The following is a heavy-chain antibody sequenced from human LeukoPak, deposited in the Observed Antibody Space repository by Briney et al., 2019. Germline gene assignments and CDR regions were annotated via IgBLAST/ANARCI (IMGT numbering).Heavy chain of an antibody. CDR2: IYYSGTT. V-gene: IGHV4-30-4*08. D-gene: IGHD1-20*01. J-gene: IGHJ4*02. Sequence: PSETLSLTCTVSGGSITRNDHYWSWIRQSPGKGLEWIGNIYYSGTTYYDPSLKSRVSISVDTSKSQFSLNLSSVTAADTAVYYCARDGLTGRTDGTLDHWGQGTLVTVSS. CDR3: ARDGLTGRTDGTLDH. CDR1: GGSITRNDHY.